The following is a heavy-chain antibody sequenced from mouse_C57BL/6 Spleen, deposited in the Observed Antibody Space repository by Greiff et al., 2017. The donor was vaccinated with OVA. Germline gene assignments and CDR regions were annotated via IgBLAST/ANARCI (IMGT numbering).Heavy chain of an antibody. Sequence: VQLMESGAELVRPGTSVKVSCKASGYAFTNYLIEWVKQRPGQGLEWIGVINPGSGGTNYNEKFKGKATLTADKSSSTAYMQLSSLTSEDSAVYFCARGGIMGSSYARDYWGQGTSVTVSS. V-gene: IGHV1-54*01. CDR1: GYAFTNYL. CDR3: ARGGIMGSSYARDY. CDR2: INPGSGGT. D-gene: IGHD1-1*01. J-gene: IGHJ4*01.